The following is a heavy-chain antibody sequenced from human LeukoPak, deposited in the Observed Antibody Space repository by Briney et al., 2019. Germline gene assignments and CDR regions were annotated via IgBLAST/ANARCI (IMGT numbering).Heavy chain of an antibody. Sequence: PSETLSLTCTVSGGSISSSSYYWGWIRQPPGKGLEWIGSIDYSGSTHYNSSLKSRVTISVDTSKNHFSLRLSSVTTADTGVYSLVGQAPNIAARFSSVDYWGQGTLVTVSS. CDR1: GGSISSSSYY. CDR2: IDYSGST. V-gene: IGHV4-39*02. J-gene: IGHJ4*02. CDR3: VGQAPNIAARFSSVDY. D-gene: IGHD6-6*01.